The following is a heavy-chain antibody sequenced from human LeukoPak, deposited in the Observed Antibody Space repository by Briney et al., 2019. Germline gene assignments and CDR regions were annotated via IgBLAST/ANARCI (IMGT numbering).Heavy chain of an antibody. CDR2: IYTSGST. CDR1: GGSISSYY. CDR3: ATARDNVKQGYYYMDV. J-gene: IGHJ6*03. V-gene: IGHV4-4*07. Sequence: SETLSLTCTVSGGSISSYYWSWIRQPAGKGLEWIGRIYTSGSTNYNPSLKSRVTISVDRSKNQFSLKLSSVTAADTAVYYCATARDNVKQGYYYMDVWGKGTTVTVSS. D-gene: IGHD2-15*01.